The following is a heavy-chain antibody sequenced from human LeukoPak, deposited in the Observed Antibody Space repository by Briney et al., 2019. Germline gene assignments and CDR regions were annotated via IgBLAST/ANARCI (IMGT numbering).Heavy chain of an antibody. V-gene: IGHV1-18*01. CDR3: ARADTVRLGELSHFDY. CDR2: ISTYNGNT. D-gene: IGHD3-16*02. Sequence: ASVMVSCKASGYILTNYAISWVRQAPGQGLEWMGWISTYNGNTKNAQKLQGRVTMTTDTSTSTAYMELRTLRSDDTAVYYCARADTVRLGELSHFDYWGQGTLVTVSS. J-gene: IGHJ4*02. CDR1: GYILTNYA.